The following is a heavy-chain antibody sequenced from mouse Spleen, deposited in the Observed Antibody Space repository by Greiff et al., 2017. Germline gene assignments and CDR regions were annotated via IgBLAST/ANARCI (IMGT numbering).Heavy chain of an antibody. CDR1: GFTFSSFG. J-gene: IGHJ1*01. CDR2: ISSGSSTI. Sequence: EVMLVESGGGLVQPGGSRKLSCAASGFTFSSFGMHWVRQAPEKGLEWVAYISSGSSTIYYADTVKGRFTISRDNPKNTLFLQMTSLRSEDTAMYYCARGSTTATGYFDVWGAGTTVTVSS. CDR3: ARGSTTATGYFDV. V-gene: IGHV5-17*02. D-gene: IGHD1-2*01.